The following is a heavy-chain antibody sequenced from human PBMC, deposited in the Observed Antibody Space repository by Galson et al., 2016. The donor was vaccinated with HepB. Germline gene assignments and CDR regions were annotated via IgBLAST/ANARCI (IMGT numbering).Heavy chain of an antibody. V-gene: IGHV3-11*03. D-gene: IGHD3-10*01. J-gene: IGHJ4*02. CDR2: ISNSSGFR. CDR3: ARPGSAAYSPAPIPY. CDR1: GFTFSDYY. Sequence: SLRLSCATSGFTFSDYYMNWIRQAPGKGLEWISYISNSSGFRNYAESVKGRFTISRDNAMSTLYLQMDSLRVDDTAVYYCARPGSAAYSPAPIPYWSRGTLVTVSS.